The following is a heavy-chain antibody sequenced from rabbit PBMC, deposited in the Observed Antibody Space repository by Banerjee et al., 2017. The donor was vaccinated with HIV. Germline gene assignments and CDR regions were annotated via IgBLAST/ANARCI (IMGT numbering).Heavy chain of an antibody. D-gene: IGHD4-1*01. CDR2: K. CDR3: ARDLAGVIGWNFNL. Sequence: KDYANWVNGRFTISSDNAQNTVYLQLTSLTAADTATYFCARDLAGVIGWNFNLWGPGTLVTVS. V-gene: IGHV1S7*01. J-gene: IGHJ4*01.